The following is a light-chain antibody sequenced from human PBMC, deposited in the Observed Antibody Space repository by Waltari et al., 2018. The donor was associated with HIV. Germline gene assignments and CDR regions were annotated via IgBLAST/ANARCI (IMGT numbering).Light chain of an antibody. J-gene: IGKJ2*03. CDR2: DAS. CDR3: QQRTNWPPYS. Sequence: EIVLTQSPATLSLSPGERATLSCRASQSVGTYLAWYQQKPGQAPRLLIYDASNRATGIPARFSCSVSRTDFTLTISSLEPEDFAVYYCQQRTNWPPYSFGQGTKLEIK. CDR1: QSVGTY. V-gene: IGKV3-11*01.